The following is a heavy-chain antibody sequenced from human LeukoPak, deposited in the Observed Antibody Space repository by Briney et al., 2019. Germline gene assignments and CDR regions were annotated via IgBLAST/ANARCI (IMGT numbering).Heavy chain of an antibody. V-gene: IGHV1-2*06. Sequence: GPVKVSCKASGYTFTGYYMHWVRQAPGQGLEWMGRINPNSGGTNYAQKFQGRVTMTRDTSISTAYMELSRLRSDDTAVYYCARVIDYDILTGYYYGFDYWGQGTLVTVSS. J-gene: IGHJ4*02. CDR1: GYTFTGYY. D-gene: IGHD3-9*01. CDR3: ARVIDYDILTGYYYGFDY. CDR2: INPNSGGT.